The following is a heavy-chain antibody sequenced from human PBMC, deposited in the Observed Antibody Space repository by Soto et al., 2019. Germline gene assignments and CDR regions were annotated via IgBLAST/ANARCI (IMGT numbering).Heavy chain of an antibody. CDR1: GYTFTSYY. V-gene: IGHV1-46*01. D-gene: IGHD3-10*01. CDR2: INPSGGST. CDR3: ARDRDTMVRGVIKFDP. Sequence: QVQLVQSGAEVKKPEASVKVSCKASGYTFTSYYMHWVRQAPGQGLEWMGIINPSGGSTSYAQKFQGRVTMTRDTSTSTVYMELSSLRSEDTAVYYCARDRDTMVRGVIKFDPWGQGTLVTVSS. J-gene: IGHJ5*02.